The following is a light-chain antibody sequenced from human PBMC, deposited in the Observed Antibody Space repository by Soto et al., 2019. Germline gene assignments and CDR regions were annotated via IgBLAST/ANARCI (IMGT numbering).Light chain of an antibody. CDR1: CSDIGNYNL. J-gene: IGLJ1*01. Sequence: QSVLTQPASVSGSPGQSITISCTGTCSDIGNYNLVSWYQHHPGKAPNFLIYEGTKRPSGVSSRFSGSKSGNTASLTLSGLQAEDEAYYYCCSYAVTSTYVFGTGTKV. V-gene: IGLV2-23*01. CDR3: CSYAVTSTYV. CDR2: EGT.